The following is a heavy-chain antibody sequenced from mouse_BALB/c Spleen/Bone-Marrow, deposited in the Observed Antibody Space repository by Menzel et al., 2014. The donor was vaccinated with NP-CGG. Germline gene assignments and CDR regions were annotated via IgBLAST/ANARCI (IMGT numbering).Heavy chain of an antibody. Sequence: EVQLQQSGPELVKPGASVKISCKASGYTFTDYNMHWVKQSHGKSLEWIGYIYPYNGGTGYNQKFKSKATLAVDNSSSTAYTGLRSLTSEDSAVYYCTRREYGNYGYAMDYWGQGTSVTVSS. CDR2: IYPYNGGT. J-gene: IGHJ4*01. V-gene: IGHV1S29*02. CDR3: TRREYGNYGYAMDY. CDR1: GYTFTDYN. D-gene: IGHD2-10*02.